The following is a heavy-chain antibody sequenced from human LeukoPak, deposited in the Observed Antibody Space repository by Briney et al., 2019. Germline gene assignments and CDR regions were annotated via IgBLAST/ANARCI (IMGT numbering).Heavy chain of an antibody. J-gene: IGHJ4*02. CDR1: GFSFSSYN. V-gene: IGHV3-48*04. D-gene: IGHD2-2*01. CDR3: ARETDSTLFDY. CDR2: ISSSGSTI. Sequence: PGGSLRLSCAASGFSFSSYNMHWVRQAPGKGLEWVSYISSSGSTIYYADSVKGRFTISRDNAKNSLYLQMNSLRAADTAVYYCARETDSTLFDYWGQGTLVTVSS.